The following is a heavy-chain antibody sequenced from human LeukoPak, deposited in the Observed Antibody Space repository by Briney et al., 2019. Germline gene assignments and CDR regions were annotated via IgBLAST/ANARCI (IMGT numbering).Heavy chain of an antibody. CDR3: AREIERNYDFWSGPLIYYYGMDV. CDR2: INTNTGNS. Sequence: GTSVTVSCKASGYTFTSYAMNWVRQAPGQGLEWMGWINTNTGNSTYAQGFTGRFVFSLDTSVSTAYLQISSLKAEDTAVYYCAREIERNYDFWSGPLIYYYGMDVWGQGTTVTVSS. V-gene: IGHV7-4-1*02. J-gene: IGHJ6*02. D-gene: IGHD3-3*01. CDR1: GYTFTSYA.